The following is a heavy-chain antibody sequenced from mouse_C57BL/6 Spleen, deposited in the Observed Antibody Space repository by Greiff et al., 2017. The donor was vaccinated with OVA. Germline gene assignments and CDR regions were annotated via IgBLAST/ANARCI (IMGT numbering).Heavy chain of an antibody. CDR1: GYSFTGYF. CDR3: ARQIPERYFEV. CDR2: INPYNGDT. V-gene: IGHV1-20*01. J-gene: IGHJ1*03. Sequence: VQLKESGPELVKPGDSVTISCKASGYSFTGYFMNWVMQSHGKSLEWIGRINPYNGDTFYNQKFKGKATLTVDTSSSTAHLELRSLTSEDSAVYYCARQIPERYFEVWGTGTTVTVSS.